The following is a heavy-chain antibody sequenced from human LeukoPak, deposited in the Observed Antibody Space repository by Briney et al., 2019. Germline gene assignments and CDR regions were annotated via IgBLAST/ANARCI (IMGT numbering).Heavy chain of an antibody. J-gene: IGHJ5*02. V-gene: IGHV4-38-2*02. Sequence: PGGSLRLSCAAPGFTFSSYWMSWVRQAPGKGLEWIGSIYHSGRTYYNPSLKSRVTISVDTSKNQFSLKLSSVTAADTAVYYCAREGDSSSVGWFDPWGQGTLVTVSS. CDR1: GFTFSSYW. CDR3: AREGDSSSVGWFDP. D-gene: IGHD6-13*01. CDR2: IYHSGRT.